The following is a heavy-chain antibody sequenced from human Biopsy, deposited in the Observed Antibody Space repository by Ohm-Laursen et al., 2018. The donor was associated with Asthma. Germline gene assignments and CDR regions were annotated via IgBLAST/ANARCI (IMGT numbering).Heavy chain of an antibody. Sequence: SVTASCKSLGGTFNTYVIGWVRQPPGQGLEWMGGINSVFGTTTYPQKFQDRVTITADDSTSTVYMELSSLRSEDTAVYYCARKAGSCISRTCYSLDFWGQGTLVTVSS. D-gene: IGHD2-2*01. V-gene: IGHV1-69*13. CDR3: ARKAGSCISRTCYSLDF. CDR1: GGTFNTYV. J-gene: IGHJ4*02. CDR2: INSVFGTT.